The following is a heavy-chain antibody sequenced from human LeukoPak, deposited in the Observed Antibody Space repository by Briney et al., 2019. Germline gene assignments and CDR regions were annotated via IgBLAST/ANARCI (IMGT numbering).Heavy chain of an antibody. Sequence: GASVTVSFTASGYTFTSYAMNWVRQAPGQGLEWMGWINTNTGNPTYAQGFTGRFVFSLDTSVSTAYLQISSLKAEDTAVYHCARDEGFGDLYYWGQGTLVTVSS. V-gene: IGHV7-4-1*02. CDR1: GYTFTSYA. CDR3: ARDEGFGDLYY. J-gene: IGHJ4*02. CDR2: INTNTGNP. D-gene: IGHD3-10*01.